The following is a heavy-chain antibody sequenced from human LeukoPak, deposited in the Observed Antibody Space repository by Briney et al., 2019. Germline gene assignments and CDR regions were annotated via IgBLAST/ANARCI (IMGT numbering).Heavy chain of an antibody. V-gene: IGHV3-30-3*01. CDR2: ISYDGSNK. J-gene: IGHJ4*02. D-gene: IGHD6-19*01. CDR1: GFTFSSYA. Sequence: GGSLRLSCAASGFTFSSYAMHWVRQAPGKGLEWVAVISYDGSNKYYADSVKGRFTISRDNAKNSLYLQMNSLRAEDTAVYYCARGAGSSGSFDYWGQGTLVTVSS. CDR3: ARGAGSSGSFDY.